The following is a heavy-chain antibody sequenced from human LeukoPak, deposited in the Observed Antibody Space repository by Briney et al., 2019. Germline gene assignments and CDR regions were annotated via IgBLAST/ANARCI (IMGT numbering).Heavy chain of an antibody. J-gene: IGHJ2*01. D-gene: IGHD1-14*01. CDR3: ARISDHNWYFDL. Sequence: ASVTVSCKASGYTFTGYYMHWVRQAPGQGLEWMGWINPNSGGTNYAQKFQGRVTMTRDTSITTAYMELSSLRSEDTAVYYCARISDHNWYFDLWGRGTLVTVSS. CDR2: INPNSGGT. V-gene: IGHV1-2*02. CDR1: GYTFTGYY.